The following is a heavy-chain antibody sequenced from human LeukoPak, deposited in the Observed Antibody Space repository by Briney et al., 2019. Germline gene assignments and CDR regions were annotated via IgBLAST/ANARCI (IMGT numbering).Heavy chain of an antibody. CDR3: ARDDGDFRFDP. Sequence: SETLSLTCTVSGCSISSHYWSWIRQPPGKGLEWIGYIYYSGSTNYNPSLKSRVTISVDTSKNQFSLKLSSVTAADTAVYYCARDDGDFRFDPWGQGTLVTVSS. V-gene: IGHV4-59*11. CDR2: IYYSGST. CDR1: GCSISSHY. D-gene: IGHD7-27*01. J-gene: IGHJ5*02.